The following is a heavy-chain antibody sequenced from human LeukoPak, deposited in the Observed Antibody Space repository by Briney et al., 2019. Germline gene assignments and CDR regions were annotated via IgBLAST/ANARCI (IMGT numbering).Heavy chain of an antibody. J-gene: IGHJ4*02. CDR2: IYHSGST. Sequence: SETLSLTCTVSGYSISSGYYWGWIRQPPGKGLEWIGSIYHSGSTYYNPSLKSRVTISVDTSKNQFSLKLSSVTAADTAVYYCASSSSWSPRYWGQGTLVTVSS. V-gene: IGHV4-38-2*02. CDR1: GYSISSGYY. D-gene: IGHD6-13*01. CDR3: ASSSSWSPRY.